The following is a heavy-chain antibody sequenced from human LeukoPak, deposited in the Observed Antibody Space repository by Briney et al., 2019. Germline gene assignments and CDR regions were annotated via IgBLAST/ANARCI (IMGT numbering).Heavy chain of an antibody. J-gene: IGHJ6*03. CDR1: GFSISTYA. CDR2: INSNGGAT. D-gene: IGHD1-26*01. CDR3: ARTREAGRLIYYMDV. Sequence: GGSLRLSCAASGFSISTYAMHWVRQAPGKGLEYVSAINSNGGATDYADSAKGRFTISRDNSKNTLYLQMGSLRADDKGIYYCARTREAGRLIYYMDVWGKGTAVTVSS. V-gene: IGHV3-64*02.